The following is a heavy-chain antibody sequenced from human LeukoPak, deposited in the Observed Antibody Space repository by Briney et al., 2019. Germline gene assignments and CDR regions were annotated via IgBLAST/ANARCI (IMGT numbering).Heavy chain of an antibody. D-gene: IGHD1-26*01. CDR2: ISSSSSYI. CDR1: GFTFSSYS. CDR3: ARGDGRGSYKDYYFDY. Sequence: PGGSLRLSCAASGFTFSSYSMNWVRQAPGKGLDWVSSISSSSSYIYYADSVKGRFTISRDNATNSLYLQMNSLRAEDTAVYYCARGDGRGSYKDYYFDYWGRGTLVTVSS. V-gene: IGHV3-21*01. J-gene: IGHJ4*02.